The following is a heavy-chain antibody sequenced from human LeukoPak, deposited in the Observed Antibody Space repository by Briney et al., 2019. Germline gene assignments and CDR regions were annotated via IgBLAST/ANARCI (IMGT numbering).Heavy chain of an antibody. CDR1: GYTFTGYY. CDR2: INPHSGGT. V-gene: IGHV1-2*02. J-gene: IGHJ4*02. Sequence: ASGKVSCKASGYTFTGYYMHWVRQAPGQGLEWMGWINPHSGGTNYSQKFQGRVTMTRDTSISTAYMELDSLRSDDAAVYYCAREGTTGGSSGWYDYWGQGTLVTVYS. D-gene: IGHD6-19*01. CDR3: AREGTTGGSSGWYDY.